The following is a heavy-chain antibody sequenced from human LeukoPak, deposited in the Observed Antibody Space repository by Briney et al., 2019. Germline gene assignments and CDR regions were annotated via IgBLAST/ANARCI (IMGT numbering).Heavy chain of an antibody. CDR1: GDSIRSSDYY. J-gene: IGHJ3*02. CDR3: VRHCCSSPSKRTFDI. CDR2: ISDGGST. D-gene: IGHD2-15*01. V-gene: IGHV4-39*01. Sequence: SETLSLTCTVSGDSIRSSDYYWGCIRQSPGKGLEWIGTISDGGSTYYNPSLKSRIIISVDTSKNQFSLQLSSVTAADTAVYYCVRHCCSSPSKRTFDIWGQGTLVAVPS.